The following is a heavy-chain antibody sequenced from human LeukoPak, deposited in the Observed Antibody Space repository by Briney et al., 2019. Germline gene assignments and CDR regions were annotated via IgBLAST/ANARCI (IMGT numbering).Heavy chain of an antibody. CDR2: ISSSGSSI. CDR3: ARDGHYDILTGYFQD. V-gene: IGHV3-11*01. D-gene: IGHD3-9*01. Sequence: GSLRLSCAASGFTFSDYYMSWIRQTPRKGLEWLAYISSSGSSIDYADSVKGRFTISRDNAKNSLYLQMNSLRAEDTAVYYCARDGHYDILTGYFQDWGQGTLVTVSS. J-gene: IGHJ1*01. CDR1: GFTFSDYY.